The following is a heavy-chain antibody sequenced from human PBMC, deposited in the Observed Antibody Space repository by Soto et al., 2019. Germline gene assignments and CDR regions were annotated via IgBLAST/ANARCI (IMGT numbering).Heavy chain of an antibody. CDR3: TRVEAGPATKVGL. CDR1: GFTFGDYA. V-gene: IGHV3-49*03. D-gene: IGHD5-12*01. Sequence: GGSLRLSCTASGFTFGDYAMSWFRQAPGKGLEWVGFIRSKAYGGTTEYAASVKGRFTISRDDSKSIAYLQMNSLKTEDTAVYYCTRVEAGPATKVGLWGQGTLVTVSS. J-gene: IGHJ4*02. CDR2: IRSKAYGGTT.